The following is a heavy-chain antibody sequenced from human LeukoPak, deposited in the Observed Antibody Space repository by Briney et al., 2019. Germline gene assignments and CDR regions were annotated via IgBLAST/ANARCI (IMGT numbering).Heavy chain of an antibody. CDR1: GGTFSSYA. Sequence: SVKVSCKASGGTFSSYAISWVRQAPGQGLEWMGRIIPIFGTANYAQKFQGRVTITTDESTSTAYMELSRLRSDDTAVYYCARNTYYYDSSGYLLVDPWGQGTLVTVSS. V-gene: IGHV1-69*05. D-gene: IGHD3-22*01. J-gene: IGHJ5*02. CDR2: IIPIFGTA. CDR3: ARNTYYYDSSGYLLVDP.